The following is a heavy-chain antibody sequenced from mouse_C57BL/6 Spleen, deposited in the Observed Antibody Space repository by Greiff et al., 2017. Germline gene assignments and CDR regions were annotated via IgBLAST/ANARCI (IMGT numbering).Heavy chain of an antibody. J-gene: IGHJ2*01. CDR1: GYTFTSYW. D-gene: IGHD6-1*01. CDR2: IDPTDSYT. CDR3: ARASSRRGFVY. V-gene: IGHV1-69*01. Sequence: QVQLQQPGAELVMPGASVKLSCKASGYTFTSYWMHWVKQRPGQGLEWIGEIDPTDSYTYYNQKFKGKSTLTVDKSSSTAYMTLRSRPSELTAVYYCARASSRRGFVYWGQGTTLTVSS.